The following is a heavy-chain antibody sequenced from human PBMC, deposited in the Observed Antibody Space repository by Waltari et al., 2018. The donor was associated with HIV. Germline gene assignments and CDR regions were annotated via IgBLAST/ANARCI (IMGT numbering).Heavy chain of an antibody. Sequence: VQLVQAGAEVKRPGASVRVPCTASGYTFSASAINWARQAPGQGLEWMGWSNNCDGQTNIAEKFQGRVTMTTDTSKSTAYMELRSLRSDDTAVYFCARGVALVRGVKIRGHMDVWGQGTTVTVSS. D-gene: IGHD3-10*01. V-gene: IGHV1-18*01. CDR3: ARGVALVRGVKIRGHMDV. CDR2: SNNCDGQT. J-gene: IGHJ6*02. CDR1: GYTFSASA.